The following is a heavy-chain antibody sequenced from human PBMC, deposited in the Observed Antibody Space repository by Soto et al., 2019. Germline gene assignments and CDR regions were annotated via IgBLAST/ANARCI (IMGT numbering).Heavy chain of an antibody. Sequence: QVQLVQSGPELKKPGTSVKVSCKTSGYSFHNSGISWVRQAPGKGLEWMGWISINSGYAHYAQKFQDRVIMTADTYTSTSYMELRGLRSDDTAMYYCSKNGTSWFAAWGQGTLVTVSS. CDR2: ISINSGYA. J-gene: IGHJ5*02. CDR1: GYSFHNSG. V-gene: IGHV1-18*01. CDR3: SKNGTSWFAA. D-gene: IGHD1-7*01.